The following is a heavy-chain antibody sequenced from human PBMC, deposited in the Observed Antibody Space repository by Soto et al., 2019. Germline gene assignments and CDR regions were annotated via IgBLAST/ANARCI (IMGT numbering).Heavy chain of an antibody. D-gene: IGHD4-17*01. V-gene: IGHV1-18*01. J-gene: IGHJ6*02. CDR3: ARDRAWSALRYYYYGMDV. CDR2: ISAYNGNT. Sequence: ASVKVSCKASGYTFTIYGISWVRQAPGQGLEWMGWISAYNGNTNYAQKLQGRVTMTTDTSTSTAYMELRSLRSDDTAVYYCARDRAWSALRYYYYGMDVWGQGTTVTVSS. CDR1: GYTFTIYG.